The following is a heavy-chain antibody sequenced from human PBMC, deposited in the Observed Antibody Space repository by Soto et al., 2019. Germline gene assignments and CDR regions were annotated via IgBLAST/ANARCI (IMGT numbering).Heavy chain of an antibody. CDR3: ARELHTVLDY. V-gene: IGHV3-33*01. Sequence: QVQLVESGGGVVQPGMSLRLSCAASGFTFSSYGMHWVRQAPGKGLEWVAVIWYDGSNKYYADSVKGRFTISRDNSKNALYLQLNSLSAEDTAVYYCARELHTVLDYWGQGTLVTVSS. CDR2: IWYDGSNK. D-gene: IGHD4-4*01. J-gene: IGHJ4*02. CDR1: GFTFSSYG.